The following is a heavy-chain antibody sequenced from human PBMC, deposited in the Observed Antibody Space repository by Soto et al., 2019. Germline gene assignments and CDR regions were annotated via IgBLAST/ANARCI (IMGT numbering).Heavy chain of an antibody. CDR2: VTSSPSSM. CDR1: GFTFSGFS. D-gene: IGHD2-21*01. J-gene: IGHJ4*02. Sequence: GGSLRLSCAASGFTFSGFSMNWVRQAPGKGLEWVSSVTSSPSSMFYADSVKGRFTISRDDAKDSLFLQMNSLRADDTAVYYCAREADFAIIGYVLDYCGVVPPFTVSP. CDR3: AREADFAIIGYVLDY. V-gene: IGHV3-21*01.